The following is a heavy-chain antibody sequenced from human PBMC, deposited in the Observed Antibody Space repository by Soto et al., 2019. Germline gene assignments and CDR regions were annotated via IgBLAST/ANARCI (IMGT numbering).Heavy chain of an antibody. CDR2: IYYSGST. CDR3: ARDNRLRWSRYGMDV. CDR1: GGSISSGGYY. Sequence: QVQLQESGPGLVKPSQTLSLTCTVSGGSISSGGYYWSWIRQHPGKGLEWIGYIYYSGSTYYNPSLKSRVTISVDTSKNQFSLKLSSVTAADTAVYYCARDNRLRWSRYGMDVWGQGTTVTVSS. V-gene: IGHV4-31*03. D-gene: IGHD3-10*01. J-gene: IGHJ6*02.